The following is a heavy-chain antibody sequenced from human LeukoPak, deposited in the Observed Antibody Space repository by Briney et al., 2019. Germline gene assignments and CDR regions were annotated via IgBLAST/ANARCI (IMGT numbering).Heavy chain of an antibody. D-gene: IGHD4/OR15-4a*01. CDR3: ARDFGPNSIDY. J-gene: IGHJ4*02. CDR2: LNRDGSEA. CDR1: GFTFGTYW. V-gene: IGHV3-7*01. Sequence: PGGSLRLSCTASGFTFGTYWMSWIRKTPEKGLEWVANLNRDGSEAYYLDSVKGRFTISRDNAKNSVYLQMNSLRADDTAVYYCARDFGPNSIDYWGQGTLVTVSS.